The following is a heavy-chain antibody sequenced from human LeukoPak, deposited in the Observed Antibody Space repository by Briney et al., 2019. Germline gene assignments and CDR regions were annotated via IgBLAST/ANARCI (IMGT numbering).Heavy chain of an antibody. J-gene: IGHJ4*02. CDR3: VRDSGTTVRGIIGF. D-gene: IGHD3-10*01. V-gene: IGHV4-39*02. CDR2: IYYNGGT. CDR1: GGSISSSSYY. Sequence: SETLSLTCTVSGGSISSSSYYWGWIRQPPGKGLEWIGSIYYNGGTYYNPSLKSRVTISVDTSKNQFSLKLSSVTVADTAVYYCVRDSGTTVRGIIGFWGQGTLVTVSS.